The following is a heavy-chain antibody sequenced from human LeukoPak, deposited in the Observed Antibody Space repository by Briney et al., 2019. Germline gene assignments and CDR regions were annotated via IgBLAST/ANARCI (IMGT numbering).Heavy chain of an antibody. CDR3: AGAITGTIPWFDP. CDR1: GYSISSGYY. CDR2: IYHSGST. D-gene: IGHD1-7*01. V-gene: IGHV4-38-2*02. J-gene: IGHJ5*02. Sequence: PSETLSLTCTVSGYSISSGYYWGWIRQPPGKGLEWIGSIYHSGSTYYNPSLKSRVTISVDTSKNQFFLKLSSVTAADTAVYYCAGAITGTIPWFDPWGQGTLVTVSS.